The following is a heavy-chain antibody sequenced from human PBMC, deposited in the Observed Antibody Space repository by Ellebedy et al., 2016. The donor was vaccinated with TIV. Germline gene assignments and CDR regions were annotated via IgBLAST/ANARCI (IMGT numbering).Heavy chain of an antibody. V-gene: IGHV3-64D*09. J-gene: IGHJ4*02. CDR2: ISNNGGST. CDR1: GLTFRNYA. D-gene: IGHD2-21*01. CDR3: VPRMVVAFEY. Sequence: GESLKISCSASGLTFRNYAMHWVRQAPGKGLEYVSAISNNGGSTYYEDSVKGRFTISRDNSKNTLYLQMSSLTPEDTAVYYCVPRMVVAFEYWGQGTLVTVSS.